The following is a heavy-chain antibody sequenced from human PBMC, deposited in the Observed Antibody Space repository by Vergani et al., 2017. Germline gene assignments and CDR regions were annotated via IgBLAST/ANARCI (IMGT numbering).Heavy chain of an antibody. CDR1: GGSFTSYH. V-gene: IGHV4-34*01. CDR3: AGVNTETNGHLYYYYDLDV. Sequence: QVQLQQWGGGLLKPSETLSLTCVVNGGSFTSYHWTWIRQSPGEGLGWVGDIDHTGGPDYNPSLKSRLTMSVDKSRNQFSLTLNSVTATDTAIYFCAGVNTETNGHLYYYYDLDVWGQGTAVTVS. D-gene: IGHD4-11*01. CDR2: IDHTGGP. J-gene: IGHJ6*02.